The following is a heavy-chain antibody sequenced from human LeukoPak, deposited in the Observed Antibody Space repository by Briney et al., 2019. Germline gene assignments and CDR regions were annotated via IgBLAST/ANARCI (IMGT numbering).Heavy chain of an antibody. V-gene: IGHV4-34*01. Sequence: PSETLSLTCAVYGGSFSGYYWSWIRQPPGKGLEWIGEINHSGSTNYNPSLKSRVTISGDTSKNQFSLKLSSVTAADTAVYYCARETFVVVPAATSRAYNWFDPWGQGTLVTVSS. CDR3: ARETFVVVPAATSRAYNWFDP. CDR1: GGSFSGYY. D-gene: IGHD2-2*01. J-gene: IGHJ5*02. CDR2: INHSGST.